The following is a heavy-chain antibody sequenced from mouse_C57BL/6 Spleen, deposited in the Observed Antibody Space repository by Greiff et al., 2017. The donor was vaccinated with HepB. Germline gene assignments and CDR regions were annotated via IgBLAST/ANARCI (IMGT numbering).Heavy chain of an antibody. CDR1: GFNIKDDY. CDR2: IDPENGDT. Sequence: VQLQQSGAELVRPGASVKLSCTASGFNIKDDYMHWVKQRPEQGLEWIGWIDPENGDTEYASKFQGKATITADTSSNTAYLQLSSLTSEDTAVYYSTTERGNYWGQGTTLTVSS. J-gene: IGHJ2*01. CDR3: TTERGNY. V-gene: IGHV14-4*01.